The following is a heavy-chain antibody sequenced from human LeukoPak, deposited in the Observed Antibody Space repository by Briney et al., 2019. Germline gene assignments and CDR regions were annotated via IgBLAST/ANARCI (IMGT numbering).Heavy chain of an antibody. V-gene: IGHV3-23*01. CDR3: ARDLGGVFDY. Sequence: GGSLRLSCAASGFTFSSYGMSWVRQAPGKGLEWISTISGSGGSTYYADSVKGRFTISRDNSKNTLYLQMNSLRAEDTAVYYCARDLGGVFDYWGQGTLVTVSS. D-gene: IGHD2-15*01. CDR1: GFTFSSYG. J-gene: IGHJ4*02. CDR2: ISGSGGST.